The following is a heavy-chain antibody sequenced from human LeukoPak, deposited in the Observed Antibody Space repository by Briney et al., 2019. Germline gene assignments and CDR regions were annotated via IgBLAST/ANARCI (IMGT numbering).Heavy chain of an antibody. Sequence: PGGSLRLSCAASGFTVSSNYMSWVRQAPGKGLEWVSVIYSGGSTYYADSVKGRFTISRDNSKNTLYLQMNSLRAEDTAVYYCARGVSVVPDALGAFDYWGQGTLVTVSS. V-gene: IGHV3-66*01. D-gene: IGHD2-2*01. CDR3: ARGVSVVPDALGAFDY. CDR2: IYSGGST. J-gene: IGHJ4*02. CDR1: GFTVSSNY.